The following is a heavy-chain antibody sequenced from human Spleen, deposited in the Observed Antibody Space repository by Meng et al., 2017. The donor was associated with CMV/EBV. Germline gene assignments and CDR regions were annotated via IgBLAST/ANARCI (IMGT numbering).Heavy chain of an antibody. J-gene: IGHJ6*02. CDR2: IYYSGST. V-gene: IGHV4-30-4*08. Sequence: LRLSCTVSGGSIIGSISSYYWSWIRQPPGKGLEWIGYIYYSGSTYYNPSLKSRVTISVDTSKNQFSLKLSSVTAADTAVYYCARDTIFGVVKYGMDVWGQGTTVTVSS. CDR1: GGSIIGSISSYY. CDR3: ARDTIFGVVKYGMDV. D-gene: IGHD3-3*01.